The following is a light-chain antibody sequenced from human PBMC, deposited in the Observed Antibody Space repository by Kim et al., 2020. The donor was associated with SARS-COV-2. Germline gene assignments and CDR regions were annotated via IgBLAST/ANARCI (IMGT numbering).Light chain of an antibody. CDR1: QSISSW. CDR3: QQYNSYPWT. CDR2: KAS. Sequence: ASVGDRVTISCRASQSISSWLAWYQQKPGKAPKLLIYKASSLESAVPSRFSGSGSGTEFTLTISSLQPDDFATYYCQQYNSYPWTFGQGTKVDIK. J-gene: IGKJ1*01. V-gene: IGKV1-5*03.